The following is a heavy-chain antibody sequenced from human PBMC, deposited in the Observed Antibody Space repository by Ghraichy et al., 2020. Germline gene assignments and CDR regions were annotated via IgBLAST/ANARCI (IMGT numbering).Heavy chain of an antibody. J-gene: IGHJ3*02. V-gene: IGHV3-23*01. CDR3: ARPSYSGSYGAFDI. Sequence: GESLNISCAASGFTFSSYAMSWVRQAPGKGLEWVSAISGSGGSTYYADSVKGRFTISRDNSKNTLYLQMNSLRAEDTAVYYCARPSYSGSYGAFDIWGQGTMVTVSS. D-gene: IGHD1-26*01. CDR1: GFTFSSYA. CDR2: ISGSGGST.